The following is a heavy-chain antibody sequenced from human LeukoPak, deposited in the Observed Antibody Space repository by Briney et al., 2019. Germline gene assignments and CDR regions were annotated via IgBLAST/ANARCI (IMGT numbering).Heavy chain of an antibody. V-gene: IGHV3-43D*03. CDR1: GFTFDDYS. CDR2: INWGGDGA. J-gene: IGHJ6*03. CDR3: ARDPASGSYYMDA. Sequence: GGSLRLSCAASGFTFDDYSMHWVRQAPGKGLEWVALINWGGDGATYADSMKGRFIISRDDSTNSVYLQMESLRTEDTGLYYCARDPASGSYYMDAWGKGTMVTVSS. D-gene: IGHD6-19*01.